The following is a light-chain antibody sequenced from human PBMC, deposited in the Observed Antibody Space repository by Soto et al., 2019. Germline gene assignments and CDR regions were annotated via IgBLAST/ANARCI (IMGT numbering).Light chain of an antibody. CDR1: QSVSNSY. CDR3: QQYGSSPYT. CDR2: GAS. Sequence: EIVLTQSPGTLSLSPGERATLSCRASQSVSNSYLAWYQQKPGQAPSLLIYGASSRATGIPDRFSGSGSGTEFTLTISRLEPEDFAVYYCQQYGSSPYTFGQGTKLEIK. V-gene: IGKV3-20*01. J-gene: IGKJ2*01.